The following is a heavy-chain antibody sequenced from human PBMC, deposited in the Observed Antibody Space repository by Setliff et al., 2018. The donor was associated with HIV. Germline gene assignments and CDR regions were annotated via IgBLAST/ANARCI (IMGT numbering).Heavy chain of an antibody. V-gene: IGHV4-59*01. J-gene: IGHJ5*02. CDR3: ARGGASSKYLDP. CDR2: ISDSGTT. Sequence: SQTLSLTCTVSGGSISPYYWSWIRQPPGKGLEWIAWISDSGTTNYNPSLKSRVTLSVDTSKNQFSLSLTSVTGADTAVYYCARGGASSKYLDPWGQGTLVTVSS. D-gene: IGHD2-15*01. CDR1: GGSISPYY.